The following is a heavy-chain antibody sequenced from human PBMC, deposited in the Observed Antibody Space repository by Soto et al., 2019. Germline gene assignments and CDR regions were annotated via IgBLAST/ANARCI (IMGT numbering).Heavy chain of an antibody. CDR3: AKGGLQWLVTSDFNY. CDR2: VSHDGRNT. CDR1: GFTFSDYA. Sequence: VQLVESGGGVVQPGRSLRLSCAASGFTFSDYAMHWVRQAPGKGLEWVAVVSHDGRNTHYADSVQGRFTISRDSSKNTVSLEMTSPRAEETAVYYFAKGGLQWLVTSDFNYWGQGALVTVSS. D-gene: IGHD6-19*01. J-gene: IGHJ4*02. V-gene: IGHV3-30*18.